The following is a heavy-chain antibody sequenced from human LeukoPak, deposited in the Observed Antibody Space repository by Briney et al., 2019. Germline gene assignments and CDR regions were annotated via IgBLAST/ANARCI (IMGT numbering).Heavy chain of an antibody. D-gene: IGHD2-15*01. Sequence: PGGSLRLSCAASGFTFSSYGMHWVHQAPGKGLEWVAVIWYDGSNKYYADAVKGRFTISRDNSKNTMYLQMNSLRAEDTAVYYCARDGEYCSGGSCYGIYFDYWGQGTLVTVSS. J-gene: IGHJ4*02. CDR3: ARDGEYCSGGSCYGIYFDY. V-gene: IGHV3-33*01. CDR2: IWYDGSNK. CDR1: GFTFSSYG.